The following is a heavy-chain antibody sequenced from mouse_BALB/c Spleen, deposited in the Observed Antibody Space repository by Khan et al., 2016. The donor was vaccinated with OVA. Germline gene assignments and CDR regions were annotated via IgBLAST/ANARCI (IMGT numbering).Heavy chain of an antibody. V-gene: IGHV1-7*01. Sequence: VQLQQSGAELAKPGASVKMSCKASGYTFINYWILWVKQRPGQGLEGIGYINPSTGYTEYNQNFKDKATLTADKSSSTAYMQLSSLTADDSAVYYCARRGLRWDFDYWGQGTTLTVSS. D-gene: IGHD1-1*02. CDR3: ARRGLRWDFDY. J-gene: IGHJ2*01. CDR1: GYTFINYW. CDR2: INPSTGYT.